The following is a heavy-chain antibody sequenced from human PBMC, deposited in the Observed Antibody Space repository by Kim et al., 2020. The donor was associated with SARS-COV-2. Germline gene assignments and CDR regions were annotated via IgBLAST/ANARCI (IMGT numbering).Heavy chain of an antibody. V-gene: IGHV3-23*01. J-gene: IGHJ4*02. CDR2: ISGSGDTT. CDR3: ATGDCSSVSCYTTDC. D-gene: IGHD2-2*02. CDR1: GVTFGSFA. Sequence: GGSLRLSCAASGVTFGSFAMSWVRQSPGRGLEWVSTISGSGDTTFYANSVKGRFTLSRDNSMNTLYLQMNSLRAEDTALYYCATGDCSSVSCYTTDCWGRGTLVTVSS.